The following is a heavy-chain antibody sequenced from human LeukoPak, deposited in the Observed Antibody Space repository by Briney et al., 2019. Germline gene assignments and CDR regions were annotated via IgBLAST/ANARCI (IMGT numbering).Heavy chain of an antibody. CDR2: ISGTGGST. D-gene: IGHD6-13*01. Sequence: GGSLRLSCAASGFSFSSYAMNWVRQAPGKGLEWVSLISGTGGSTYYADSVRGRFTISRDNSKNTLYLQMNSLRAEDTAVYYCAKGLNIAAAGTYYYYGMDVWGQGTTVIVSS. J-gene: IGHJ6*02. CDR3: AKGLNIAAAGTYYYYGMDV. CDR1: GFSFSSYA. V-gene: IGHV3-23*01.